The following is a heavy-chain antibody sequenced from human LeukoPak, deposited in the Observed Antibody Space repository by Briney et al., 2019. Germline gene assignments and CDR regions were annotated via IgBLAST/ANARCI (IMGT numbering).Heavy chain of an antibody. D-gene: IGHD3-22*01. J-gene: IGHJ4*02. V-gene: IGHV5-51*01. CDR3: ARRTVGYYDSSGFDY. Sequence: GESLKISCKGSGYSFTSYWIGWVRQMRGKGLEWMGIIYPGDSDTRYSPSFQGQVTISADKSISTAYLQWSSLKASDTAMYYCARRTVGYYDSSGFDYWGQGTLVTVSS. CDR1: GYSFTSYW. CDR2: IYPGDSDT.